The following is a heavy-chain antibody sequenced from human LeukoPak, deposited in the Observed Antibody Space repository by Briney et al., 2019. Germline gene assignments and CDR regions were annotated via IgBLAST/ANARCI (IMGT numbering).Heavy chain of an antibody. CDR1: GYTFTSYD. CDR3: ARGLKYYDFWSGYQSQYGMDV. CDR2: MNPNRGNT. V-gene: IGHV1-8*01. Sequence: ASVKVSCKASGYTFTSYDINWVRQATGQGLEWMAWMNPNRGNTGYAQKFQGRVTMTRNTSISTAYMELSSLRSEDTAVYYCARGLKYYDFWSGYQSQYGMDVWGQGTTVTVSS. D-gene: IGHD3-3*01. J-gene: IGHJ6*02.